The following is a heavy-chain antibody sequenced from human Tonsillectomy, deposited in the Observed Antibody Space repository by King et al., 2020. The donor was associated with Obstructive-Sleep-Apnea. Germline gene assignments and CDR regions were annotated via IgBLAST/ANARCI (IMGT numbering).Heavy chain of an antibody. J-gene: IGHJ4*02. CDR3: ARVLQWVDY. CDR1: GFTFSSYA. CDR2: ISYDGSNK. D-gene: IGHD6-19*01. V-gene: IGHV3-30*04. Sequence: VQLVESGGGVVQPGRSLRLSCAASGFTFSSYAMHWVRQAPGKGLEWVAVISYDGSNKYYADSGKGRFTTSRDNSKNTPYLQMNSLRAEDTAVYYCARVLQWVDYWGQGTLVTVSS.